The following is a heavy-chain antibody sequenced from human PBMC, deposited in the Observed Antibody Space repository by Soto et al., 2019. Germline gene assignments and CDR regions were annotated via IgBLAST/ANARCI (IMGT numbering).Heavy chain of an antibody. CDR3: ARRPGGYCSSTSCTNWFDP. D-gene: IGHD2-2*01. Sequence: QVQLQESGPGLVKPSETLSLTCTVSGGSIIDYYWSWIRQPPGKGLEWIGEINHSGSTNYNPSLKSRVTISVDTSKNQFSLKLSSVTAADTAVYYCARRPGGYCSSTSCTNWFDPWGQGTLVTVSS. V-gene: IGHV4-34*01. J-gene: IGHJ5*02. CDR1: GGSIIDYY. CDR2: INHSGST.